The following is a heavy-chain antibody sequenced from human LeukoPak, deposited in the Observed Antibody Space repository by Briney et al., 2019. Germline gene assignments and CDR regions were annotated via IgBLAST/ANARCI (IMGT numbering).Heavy chain of an antibody. CDR1: GFTFSSYA. D-gene: IGHD1-26*01. CDR3: AKDRRGSYGRGLDY. Sequence: PGASLRLSCAASGFTFSSYAMSWVRQAPGKGLEWVSAISGSGGSTYYADSVKGRFTISRENSKNTLYLQMNSLRAEDTAVYYCAKDRRGSYGRGLDYWGQGTLVTVSS. J-gene: IGHJ4*02. V-gene: IGHV3-23*01. CDR2: ISGSGGST.